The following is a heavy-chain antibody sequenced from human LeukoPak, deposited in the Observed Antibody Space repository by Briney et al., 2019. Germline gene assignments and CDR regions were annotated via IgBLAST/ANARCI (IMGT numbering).Heavy chain of an antibody. D-gene: IGHD2-15*01. CDR1: GRSISSLC. J-gene: IGHJ3*02. CDR2: VHSSGSA. Sequence: SQTLSLTCTVSGRSISSLCWNWVRQSPRKGLEWVGYVHSSGSANYDPSLRSRVTISVDTSKNQHSLRLSSVTAADTAVYYCAKGVDGGGFAFDIWGQGKMVTVSS. CDR3: AKGVDGGGFAFDI. V-gene: IGHV4-59*11.